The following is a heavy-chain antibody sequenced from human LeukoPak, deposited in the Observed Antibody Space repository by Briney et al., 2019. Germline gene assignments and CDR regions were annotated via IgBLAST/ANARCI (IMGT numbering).Heavy chain of an antibody. CDR2: ISGSGGDT. D-gene: IGHD2/OR15-2a*01. J-gene: IGHJ4*02. V-gene: IGHV3-23*01. CDR1: GFTFSNYA. Sequence: GGSLTLSCAASGFTFSNYAMNWVRQAPGKGLEWVSAISGSGGDTYYADSVKGRFTISRDNSKNTLYLQMNSLRAEDTAVYYCRYFLPHFDYWGQGTLVTVSS. CDR3: RYFLPHFDY.